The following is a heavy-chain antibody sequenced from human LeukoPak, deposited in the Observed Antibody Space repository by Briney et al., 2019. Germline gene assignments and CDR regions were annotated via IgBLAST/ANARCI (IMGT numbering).Heavy chain of an antibody. D-gene: IGHD3-16*01. J-gene: IGHJ4*02. CDR3: ARGRYGWLPFDY. Sequence: SETLSLTCTVSGGSISSSSYYWSWIRQPPGKGLEWIGYIYYSGSTNYNPSLKSRVTISVDTSKNQFTLKLSSVTAADTAVYYCARGRYGWLPFDYWGQGTLVTVSS. V-gene: IGHV4-61*01. CDR2: IYYSGST. CDR1: GGSISSSSYY.